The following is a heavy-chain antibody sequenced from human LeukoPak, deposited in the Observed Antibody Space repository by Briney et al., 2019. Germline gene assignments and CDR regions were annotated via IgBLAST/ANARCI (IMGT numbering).Heavy chain of an antibody. J-gene: IGHJ4*02. D-gene: IGHD3-10*01. CDR3: AKEVLWFGELPYFDY. CDR1: GFTFSSYA. V-gene: IGHV3-23*01. CDR2: ISGSGGST. Sequence: GGSLRLSCAAFGFTFSSYAMSWVRQAPGKGLEWVSAISGSGGSTYYADSVKGRFTISRDNSKNTLYLQMNSLRAEDTAVYYCAKEVLWFGELPYFDYWGQGTLVTVSS.